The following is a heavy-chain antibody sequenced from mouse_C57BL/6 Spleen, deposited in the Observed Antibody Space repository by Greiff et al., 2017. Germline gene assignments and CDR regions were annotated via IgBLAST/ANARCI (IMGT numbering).Heavy chain of an antibody. Sequence: VQLKQPGAELVRPGSSVKLSCKASGYTFTSYWMHWVKQRPIQGLEWIGNIDPSDSETHYNQKFKDKATLTVDKSSSTAYMQLSSLTSEDSAVYYCARHSRGAMDYWGQGTSVTVSS. V-gene: IGHV1-52*01. CDR1: GYTFTSYW. CDR2: IDPSDSET. J-gene: IGHJ4*01. CDR3: ARHSRGAMDY.